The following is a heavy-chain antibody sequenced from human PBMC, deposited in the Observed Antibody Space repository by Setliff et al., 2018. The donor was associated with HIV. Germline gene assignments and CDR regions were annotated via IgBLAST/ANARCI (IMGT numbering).Heavy chain of an antibody. D-gene: IGHD6-19*01. Sequence: GESLKISCKGSGYSFTSYWIGWVRQMPGKGLEWMGIIYPGDSDTRYSPSFQGQVTISAGKSISTAYLQWSSLKASDTAMYYCARFWGSSGWYSKARGMDVWGQGTTVTVSS. J-gene: IGHJ6*02. CDR3: ARFWGSSGWYSKARGMDV. CDR1: GYSFTSYW. V-gene: IGHV5-51*01. CDR2: IYPGDSDT.